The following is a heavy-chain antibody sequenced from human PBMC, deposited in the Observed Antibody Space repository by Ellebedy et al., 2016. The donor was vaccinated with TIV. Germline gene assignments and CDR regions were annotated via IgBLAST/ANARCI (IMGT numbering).Heavy chain of an antibody. CDR3: ARESFSSSWYRDYYYGMDV. V-gene: IGHV3-23*01. Sequence: GGSLRLXCAASGFTFSSYAMSWVRQAPGKGLEWVSAISGSGGSTYYADSVKGRFTISRDNSKNTLYLQMNSLRAEDTAVYYCARESFSSSWYRDYYYGMDVWGQGTTVTVSS. D-gene: IGHD6-13*01. CDR2: ISGSGGST. J-gene: IGHJ6*02. CDR1: GFTFSSYA.